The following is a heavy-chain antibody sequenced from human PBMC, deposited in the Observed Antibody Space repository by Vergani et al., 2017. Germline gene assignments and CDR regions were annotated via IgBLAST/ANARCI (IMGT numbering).Heavy chain of an antibody. J-gene: IGHJ4*02. CDR1: GFTFTNFA. CDR2: ISGSGGFT. CDR3: AKDHVPGYYDSSGYCDY. Sequence: EVQLLESGGNLVQPGGSLRLSCAASGFTFTNFAMTWVRQAPGEGLEWVSGISGSGGFTYYADSVKGRFTISRDNSKNTMFLQMNNLRAEDTAVYYCAKDHVPGYYDSSGYCDYWGQGTLVTVSS. V-gene: IGHV3-23*01. D-gene: IGHD3-22*01.